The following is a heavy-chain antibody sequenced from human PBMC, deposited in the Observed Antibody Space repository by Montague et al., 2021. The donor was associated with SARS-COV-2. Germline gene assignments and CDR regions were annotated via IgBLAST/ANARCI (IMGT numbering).Heavy chain of an antibody. CDR3: ARSHYDILTGYYTVCDY. Sequence: PALVKPTQTLTLTCTFSGFSLSTSGMCVSWIRQPPGKALEWLALIDWDDDKYYSTSLKTRLTISKDTSKNQVVLTMTNMDPVDTATYYCARSHYDILTGYYTVCDYWGQGTLVTVSS. V-gene: IGHV2-70*01. CDR1: GFSLSTSGMC. CDR2: IDWDDDK. J-gene: IGHJ4*02. D-gene: IGHD3-9*01.